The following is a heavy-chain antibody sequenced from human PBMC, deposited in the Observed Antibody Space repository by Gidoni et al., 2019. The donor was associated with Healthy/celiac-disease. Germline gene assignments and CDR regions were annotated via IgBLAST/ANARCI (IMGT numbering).Heavy chain of an antibody. Sequence: QVQLVESGGGVVQPGGSLRLSCAASGFTFSSYGMHWVRQAPGKGLEWVAFIRYDGSNKYYADSVKGRFTISRDNSKNTLYLQMNSLRAEDTAVYYCAKESPDSNPTIDYWGQGTLVTVSS. D-gene: IGHD4-4*01. CDR1: GFTFSSYG. CDR2: IRYDGSNK. J-gene: IGHJ4*02. V-gene: IGHV3-30*02. CDR3: AKESPDSNPTIDY.